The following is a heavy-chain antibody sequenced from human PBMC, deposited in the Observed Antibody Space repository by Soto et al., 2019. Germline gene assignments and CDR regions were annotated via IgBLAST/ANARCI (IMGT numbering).Heavy chain of an antibody. J-gene: IGHJ3*02. Sequence: QLQLQESGPGLVKPSETLSLTCTVSGGSISSSSYYWGWIRQPPGKGLEWIGSIYYSGSTYYNPSLKSRVTISVDTSKNQFSLKLSSVTAADTAVYYCARHGSWVGATTTGDAFDIWGQGTMVTVSS. V-gene: IGHV4-39*01. CDR1: GGSISSSSYY. D-gene: IGHD1-26*01. CDR2: IYYSGST. CDR3: ARHGSWVGATTTGDAFDI.